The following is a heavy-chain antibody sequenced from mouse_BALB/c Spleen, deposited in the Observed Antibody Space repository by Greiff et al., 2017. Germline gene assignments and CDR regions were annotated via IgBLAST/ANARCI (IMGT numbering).Heavy chain of an antibody. D-gene: IGHD2-4*01. CDR1: GFTFTDYY. CDR3: ARDMGDYDQAY. Sequence: DVHLVESGGGLVQPGGSLRLSCATSGFTFTDYYMSWVRQPPGKALEWLGFIRNKANGYTTEYSASVKGRFTISRDNSQSILYLQMNTLRAEDSATYYCARDMGDYDQAYWGQGTLVTVSA. V-gene: IGHV7-3*02. CDR2: IRNKANGYTT. J-gene: IGHJ3*01.